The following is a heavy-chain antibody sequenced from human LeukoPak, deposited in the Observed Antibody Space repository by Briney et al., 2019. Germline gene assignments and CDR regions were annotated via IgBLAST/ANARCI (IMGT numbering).Heavy chain of an antibody. D-gene: IGHD1-1*01. CDR2: IKQDGSEK. CDR1: GFTFSSYW. Sequence: PGGSLRLSCAASGFTFSSYWMSWVRQAPGKGLEWVANIKQDGSEKYYVDSVKGRFTISRDNAKNSLYLQMNSLRAEDTAVYYCASNPSGPQNWNYFDYWGQGTLVTVSS. V-gene: IGHV3-7*01. J-gene: IGHJ4*02. CDR3: ASNPSGPQNWNYFDY.